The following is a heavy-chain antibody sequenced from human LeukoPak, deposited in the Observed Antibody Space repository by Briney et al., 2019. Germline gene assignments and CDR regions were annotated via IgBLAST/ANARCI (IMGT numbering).Heavy chain of an antibody. D-gene: IGHD3-3*01. CDR1: GVTFSSYW. CDR2: IKQDGSEK. J-gene: IGHJ4*02. V-gene: IGHV3-7*01. CDR3: ARDSDFWSGYDY. Sequence: PGGSLRLSCAASGVTFSSYWMSWVRQAPGKGLEWVANIKQDGSEKYYVDSVKGRFTISRDNAKNSLYLQMNSLRAEDTAVYYCARDSDFWSGYDYWGQGTLVTVSS.